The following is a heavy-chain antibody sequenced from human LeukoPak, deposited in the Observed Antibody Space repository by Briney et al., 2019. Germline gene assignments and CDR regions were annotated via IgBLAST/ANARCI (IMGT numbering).Heavy chain of an antibody. D-gene: IGHD4-23*01. V-gene: IGHV1-8*01. J-gene: IGHJ6*03. CDR3: ARDGGKNSYYYMDV. CDR2: MNPNSGNT. CDR1: GYTFTSYD. Sequence: ASVKVSCKSSGYTFTSYDINWVRQATGQGLEWMGWMNPNSGNTGYAQKFQGRITISKNTSISTTYMELSSLTSEDTAVYYCARDGGKNSYYYMDVWGKGTTVTISS.